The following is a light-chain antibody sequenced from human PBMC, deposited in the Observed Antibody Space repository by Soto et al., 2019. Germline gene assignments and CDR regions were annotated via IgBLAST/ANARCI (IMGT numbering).Light chain of an antibody. J-gene: IGKJ3*01. CDR1: PSVSSSY. V-gene: IGKV3-20*01. Sequence: EIVLTQSPGTLSLSPGERATLSCRASPSVSSSYLAWYQQKPGQAHRLLIYGASSRATGIPDRFSGSGSETDFTLTISRLEPEDFAVYYCQQYGSSPYTFGPGPKVAIK. CDR3: QQYGSSPYT. CDR2: GAS.